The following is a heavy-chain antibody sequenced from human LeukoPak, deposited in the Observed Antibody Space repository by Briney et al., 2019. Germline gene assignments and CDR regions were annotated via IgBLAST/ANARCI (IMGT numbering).Heavy chain of an antibody. J-gene: IGHJ4*02. Sequence: PGGSLRLSCAASGFTFSSYGMHWVRQAPGKGLEWVAVISYDGSNKYYADSVKGRFTISRDNSKNTLYLQMNSLRAEDTAAYYCAKDPSAAGTPGWGQGTLVTVSS. CDR2: ISYDGSNK. V-gene: IGHV3-30*18. CDR3: AKDPSAAGTPG. CDR1: GFTFSSYG. D-gene: IGHD6-13*01.